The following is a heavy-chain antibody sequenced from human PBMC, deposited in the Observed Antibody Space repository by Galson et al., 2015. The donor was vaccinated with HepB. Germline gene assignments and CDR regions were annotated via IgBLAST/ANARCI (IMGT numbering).Heavy chain of an antibody. V-gene: IGHV1-69*01. D-gene: IGHD4-17*01. Sequence: SCKASGGTFSSYAISWVRQAPGQGLEWMGGIIPIFGTANYAQKFQGRVTITADESTSTAYMELSSLRSEDTAVYCCARGGTRLRLGDYYYYYGMDVWGQGTTVTVSS. CDR1: GGTFSSYA. CDR3: ARGGTRLRLGDYYYYYGMDV. J-gene: IGHJ6*02. CDR2: IIPIFGTA.